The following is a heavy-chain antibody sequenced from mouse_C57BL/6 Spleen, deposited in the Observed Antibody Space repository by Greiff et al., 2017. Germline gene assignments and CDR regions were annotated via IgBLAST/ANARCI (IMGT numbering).Heavy chain of an antibody. CDR1: GYTFTDYN. D-gene: IGHD1-1*01. Sequence: EVQLQQSGPELVKPGASVKMSCKASGYTFTDYNMHWVKQSHGKSLEWIGYINPNNGGTSYNQKFKGKATLTVNKSSSTAYMELRSLTSEDSAVYYCASRYYGRGSMDYWGQGTSVTVSS. J-gene: IGHJ4*01. CDR2: INPNNGGT. CDR3: ASRYYGRGSMDY. V-gene: IGHV1-22*01.